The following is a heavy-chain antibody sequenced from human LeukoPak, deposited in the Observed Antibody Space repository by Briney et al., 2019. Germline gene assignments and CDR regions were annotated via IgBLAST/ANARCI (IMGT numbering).Heavy chain of an antibody. CDR3: ARVRPWSGYPYYFDY. D-gene: IGHD3-3*01. CDR1: GGSFSGYY. V-gene: IGHV4-34*01. CDR2: INHSGST. J-gene: IGHJ4*02. Sequence: SETLSLTCAVYGGSFSGYYWSWIRQPPGKGLEWIGEINHSGSTNYNPSLKSQVTISVDTSKNQFSLKLSSVTAADTAVYYCARVRPWSGYPYYFDYWGQGTLVTVSS.